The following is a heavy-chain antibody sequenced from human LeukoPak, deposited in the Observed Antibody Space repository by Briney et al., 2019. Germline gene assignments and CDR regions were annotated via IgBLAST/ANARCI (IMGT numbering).Heavy chain of an antibody. Sequence: GGSLRLSCAASGFTFSSYAMHWVRQAPGKGLEWVAVIWYDENSKYYGDSVKGRFTISRDNFKNTLYLQMNSLRAEDTAVYYCARDRAGSRSSGFEYWGQGTRVTVSS. V-gene: IGHV3-33*08. D-gene: IGHD6-6*01. CDR1: GFTFSSYA. J-gene: IGHJ4*02. CDR3: ARDRAGSRSSGFEY. CDR2: IWYDENSK.